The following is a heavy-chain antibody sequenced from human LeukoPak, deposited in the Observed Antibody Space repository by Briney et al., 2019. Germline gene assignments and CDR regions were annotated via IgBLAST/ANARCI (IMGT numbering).Heavy chain of an antibody. Sequence: GGSLRLSCAASGFTFSSYSMNWVRQAPGKGLEWVSYISSSSSTIYYADSVKGRFTISRDNSKNTLYLQMNSLRAEDPAVYYCAKDPGYSYGSYYMDVWGKGTTVTISS. CDR3: AKDPGYSYGSYYMDV. V-gene: IGHV3-48*01. D-gene: IGHD5-18*01. J-gene: IGHJ6*03. CDR1: GFTFSSYS. CDR2: ISSSSSTI.